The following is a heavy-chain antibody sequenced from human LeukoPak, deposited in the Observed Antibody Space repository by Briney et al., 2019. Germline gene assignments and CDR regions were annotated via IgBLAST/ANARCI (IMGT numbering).Heavy chain of an antibody. CDR2: IKQDGSEK. J-gene: IGHJ6*03. V-gene: IGHV3-7*01. CDR3: ARDRIVAGYYYYYYMDV. D-gene: IGHD2-15*01. Sequence: GGSLRLSCAASGLTFSRYWMSWVRQAPGKGLEWVANIKQDGSEKYYVDSVKGRFTISRDNAKNSLYLQMNSLRAEDTAVYYCARDRIVAGYYYYYYMDVWGKGTTVTVSS. CDR1: GLTFSRYW.